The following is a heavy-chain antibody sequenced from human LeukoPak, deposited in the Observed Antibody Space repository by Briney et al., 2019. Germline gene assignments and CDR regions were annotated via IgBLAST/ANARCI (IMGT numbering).Heavy chain of an antibody. CDR3: AKDLFPYDSSGYPVVFDY. J-gene: IGHJ4*02. Sequence: PGGSLRLSCAASGFTFSSYGMSWVRQAPGKGLEWVSAISGSGGSTYHADSVKGRFTISRDNSKNTLYLQMNSLRAEDTAVYYCAKDLFPYDSSGYPVVFDYWGQGTLVTVSS. V-gene: IGHV3-23*01. CDR2: ISGSGGST. D-gene: IGHD3-22*01. CDR1: GFTFSSYG.